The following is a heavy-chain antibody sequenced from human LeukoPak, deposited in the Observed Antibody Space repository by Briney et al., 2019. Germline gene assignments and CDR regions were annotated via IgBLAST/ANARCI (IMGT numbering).Heavy chain of an antibody. Sequence: GGSLRLFCAVSGFTVSNNYMSWVRQAPGRGLEWVSEIYSDGSTYYAASVKGRFSISRDNSKNTVYVQMNSLRVEDTAVYYCARELREHGVFDIWGQGTMVTVSS. CDR3: ARELREHGVFDI. V-gene: IGHV3-53*01. D-gene: IGHD1-26*01. CDR1: GFTVSNNY. J-gene: IGHJ3*02. CDR2: IYSDGST.